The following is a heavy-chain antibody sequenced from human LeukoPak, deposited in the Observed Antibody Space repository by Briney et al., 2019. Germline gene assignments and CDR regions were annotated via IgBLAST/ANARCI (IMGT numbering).Heavy chain of an antibody. V-gene: IGHV5-51*01. CDR1: GYSFSSYW. CDR2: INPGDSQT. D-gene: IGHD2-8*01. Sequence: EALKTSCCSPGYSFSSYWNAWGRQMPGEGLEWMGVINPGDSQTRDSPTFQDQLNISPDKSINAAYLPWSSLRASESAMYYCASGHTYGFDAFYMWGEGAMLTVSS. CDR3: ASGHTYGFDAFYM. J-gene: IGHJ3*02.